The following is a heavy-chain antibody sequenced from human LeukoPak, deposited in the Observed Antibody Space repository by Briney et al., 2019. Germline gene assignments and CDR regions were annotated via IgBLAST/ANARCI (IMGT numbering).Heavy chain of an antibody. CDR2: IYYSGST. J-gene: IGHJ2*01. V-gene: IGHV4-59*12. D-gene: IGHD4-17*01. CDR3: ARGDDYGDYGYFDL. Sequence: SETLSLTCTVSGGSISSYYWSWIRQPPGKGLEWIGYIYYSGSTNYNPSLKSRVTISVDTSKNQFSLKLSSVTAADTAVYYCARGDDYGDYGYFDLWGRGTLVTVSS. CDR1: GGSISSYY.